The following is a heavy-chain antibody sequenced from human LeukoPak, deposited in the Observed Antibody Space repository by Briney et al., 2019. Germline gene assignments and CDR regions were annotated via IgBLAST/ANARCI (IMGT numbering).Heavy chain of an antibody. V-gene: IGHV3-15*01. J-gene: IGHJ4*02. CDR2: IKKETDGGTT. D-gene: IGHD1-26*01. CDR1: GLTFTNAW. CDR3: IIDRTESGARFSY. Sequence: PGGSLRLSCAASGLTFTNAWMSWVRQAPGKGLEWVGRIKKETDGGTTDYAAPVKGRFTISRDDSKNTLYLQMNSLKTEDTGVYYCIIDRTESGARFSYWGQGTLVTVSS.